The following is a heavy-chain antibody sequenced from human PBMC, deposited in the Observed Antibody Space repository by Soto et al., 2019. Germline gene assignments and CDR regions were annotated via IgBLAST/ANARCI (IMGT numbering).Heavy chain of an antibody. Sequence: SETLSLTCTVSGGSISSGGYYWIWIRQHPGKGLEWIGYIYYSGSTYYNPSLKSRVTISVDTSKNQFSLKLSSVTAADTAVYYCARDRVEMATISAFDIWGQGTMVTVSS. J-gene: IGHJ3*02. CDR3: ARDRVEMATISAFDI. D-gene: IGHD5-12*01. V-gene: IGHV4-31*03. CDR1: GGSISSGGYY. CDR2: IYYSGST.